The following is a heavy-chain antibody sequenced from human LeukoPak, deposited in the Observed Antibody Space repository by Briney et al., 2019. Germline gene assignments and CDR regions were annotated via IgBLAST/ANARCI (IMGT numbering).Heavy chain of an antibody. D-gene: IGHD2-2*01. CDR1: GFTFGSYA. J-gene: IGHJ4*02. CDR3: ARSPTSWYFDY. V-gene: IGHV3-23*01. CDR2: IRGSGTGT. Sequence: GGSLRLSCAASGFTFGSYAMTWVRQAPGKGLEWVSAIRGSGTGTNYGDSVKGRFTISRHNSKNTLYLQMNSLRPEDTSVYYCARSPTSWYFDYWGQGTLVTVSS.